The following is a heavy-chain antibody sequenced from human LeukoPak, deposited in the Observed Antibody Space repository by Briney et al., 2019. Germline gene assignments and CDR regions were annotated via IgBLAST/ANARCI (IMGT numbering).Heavy chain of an antibody. CDR1: GYSFTSYW. CDR2: ISPGDSDT. J-gene: IGHJ4*02. CDR3: ARQSITGTTASDY. D-gene: IGHD1-7*01. Sequence: GASLKISCKGSGYSFTSYWIGWVRQMPGKGLEWMGIISPGDSDTRYSPSFQGQVTISADKSISTAYLQWSSLKASDTAMYYCARQSITGTTASDYWGQGTLVTVSS. V-gene: IGHV5-51*01.